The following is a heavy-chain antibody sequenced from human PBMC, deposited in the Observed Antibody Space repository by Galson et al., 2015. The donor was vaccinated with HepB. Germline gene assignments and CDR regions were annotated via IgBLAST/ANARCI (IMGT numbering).Heavy chain of an antibody. Sequence: SLRLSCAASGFTFDDYGMSWVRQAPGKGLEWVSGINWNGGSTGYADSVKGRFTISRDNAKNSLYLQMNSLRAEDTALYYCARDKEGRSGSYYFDYWGQGTLVTVSS. CDR2: INWNGGST. V-gene: IGHV3-20*04. D-gene: IGHD1-26*01. J-gene: IGHJ4*02. CDR3: ARDKEGRSGSYYFDY. CDR1: GFTFDDYG.